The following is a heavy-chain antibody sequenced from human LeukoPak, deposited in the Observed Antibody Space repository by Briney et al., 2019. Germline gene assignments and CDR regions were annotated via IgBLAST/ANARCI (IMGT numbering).Heavy chain of an antibody. CDR3: ARGRNYYDSSGYSDF. CDR2: MNPNSGNT. CDR1: RYTFTSYD. V-gene: IGHV1-8*01. Sequence: ASVKVSCKTSRYTFTSYDINWVRQATGQGLEWMGWMNPNSGNTDYAQKFQGRVTMTRNTSISTAYMELSSLRSEDTAVYYCARGRNYYDSSGYSDFWGQGTLVTVSS. D-gene: IGHD3-22*01. J-gene: IGHJ4*02.